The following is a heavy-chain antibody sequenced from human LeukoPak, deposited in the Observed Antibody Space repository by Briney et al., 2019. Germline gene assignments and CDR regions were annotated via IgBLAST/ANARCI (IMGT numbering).Heavy chain of an antibody. J-gene: IGHJ4*02. CDR2: ISGSGSST. Sequence: AGSLRLSCAASGFTFSNYAMSWVRQAPGKGMEWVSGISGSGSSTYYADSEKGRCTISRQNPKNTLYGERNSLRAEDTAIHYCATVPRQKRGLNIYWGERTPVTLSS. CDR1: GFTFSNYA. V-gene: IGHV3-23*01. D-gene: IGHD3/OR15-3a*01. CDR3: ATVPRQKRGLNIY.